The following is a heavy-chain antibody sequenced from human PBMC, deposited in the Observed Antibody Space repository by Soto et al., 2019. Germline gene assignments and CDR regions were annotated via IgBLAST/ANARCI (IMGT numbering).Heavy chain of an antibody. V-gene: IGHV3-30-3*01. CDR3: AILRDFGVVIEDDY. J-gene: IGHJ4*02. CDR2: ISYDGSNK. D-gene: IGHD3-3*01. CDR1: GFAFDQYA. Sequence: PGGSLRLSCAASGFAFDQYAMHWVRQAPGKGLEWVAVISYDGSNKYYADSVKGRFTISRDNSKNTLYLQMNSLRAEDTAVYYCAILRDFGVVIEDDYWGQGTLVTVSS.